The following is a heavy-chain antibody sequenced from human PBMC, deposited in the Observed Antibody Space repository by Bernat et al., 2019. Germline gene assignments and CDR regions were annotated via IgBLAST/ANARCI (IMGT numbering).Heavy chain of an antibody. V-gene: IGHV3-33*08. J-gene: IGHJ2*01. D-gene: IGHD2-15*01. CDR3: ARAREGCCSGGSCDGYFDL. CDR1: GFTFSSYG. CDR2: IWYDGSYK. Sequence: QVQLVESGGGVVQPGRSLRLSCAASGFTFSSYGMNWVRQAPGKGLEWVAVIWYDGSYKYYADSVKGRFTISRDNSKNTLYLHMNSLRAEDTAVNYCARAREGCCSGGSCDGYFDLWGRGTLVTVSS.